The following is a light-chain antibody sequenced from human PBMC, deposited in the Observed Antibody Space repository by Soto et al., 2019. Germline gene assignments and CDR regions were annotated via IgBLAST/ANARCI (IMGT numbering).Light chain of an antibody. CDR3: QQYDILPIT. CDR2: GAS. J-gene: IGKJ5*01. V-gene: IGKV3-15*01. Sequence: EIVMTQSPATLSVSPGERATLSCRASQSVSSNLAWHQQKPGQAPRLLIYGASTRATGIPARFSGSGSGTEFTLTISSLLSEDIAVYYCQQYDILPITFGQGTRLEIK. CDR1: QSVSSN.